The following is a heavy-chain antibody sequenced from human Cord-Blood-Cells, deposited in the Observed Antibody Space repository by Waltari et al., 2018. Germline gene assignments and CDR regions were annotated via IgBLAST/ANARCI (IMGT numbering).Heavy chain of an antibody. CDR2: IYYSGST. CDR1: VGSITSNSYY. Sequence: QLQLQESRPGLVTPSETLSLTCTVSVGSITSNSYYWVWIRQPPGKGLEWIGSIYYSGSTYHNPSLKSRVTIAVDTSKNQFSLKLSSVTAAETAVYYCARYRRGSRAVDIWGQGTMVTVSS. J-gene: IGHJ3*02. CDR3: ARYRRGSRAVDI. D-gene: IGHD2-2*01. V-gene: IGHV4-39*01.